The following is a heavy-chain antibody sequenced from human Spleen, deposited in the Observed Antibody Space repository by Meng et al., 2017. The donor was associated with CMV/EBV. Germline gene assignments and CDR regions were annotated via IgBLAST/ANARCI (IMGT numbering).Heavy chain of an antibody. CDR1: GFTFDDYA. Sequence: GGSLRLSCAASGFTFDDYAMHWVRQAPGKGLEWVSGISWNSGSIGYADSVKGRFTISRDNAKNSLYLQMNSLRAEDTALYYCAKDCSSGWFPSYGMDVWGQGTTVTVSS. J-gene: IGHJ6*02. CDR3: AKDCSSGWFPSYGMDV. V-gene: IGHV3-9*01. CDR2: ISWNSGSI. D-gene: IGHD6-19*01.